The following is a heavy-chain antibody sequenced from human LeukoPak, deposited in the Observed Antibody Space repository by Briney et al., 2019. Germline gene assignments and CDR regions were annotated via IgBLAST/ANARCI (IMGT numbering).Heavy chain of an antibody. Sequence: GESLKISCKDLGYIFTSHWIGWVRQMPEKGLEWMGIIHPGDSETRYSPSFQGQVTISADKSISVAYLQWSSLKASDTAMYYCARLHLDTSMVTGYYYYYGMDVWGQGTTVTVSS. CDR2: IHPGDSET. D-gene: IGHD5-18*01. CDR3: ARLHLDTSMVTGYYYYYGMDV. J-gene: IGHJ6*02. CDR1: GYIFTSHW. V-gene: IGHV5-51*01.